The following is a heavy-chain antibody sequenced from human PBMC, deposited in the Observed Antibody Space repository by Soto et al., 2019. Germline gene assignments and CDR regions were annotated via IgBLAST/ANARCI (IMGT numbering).Heavy chain of an antibody. V-gene: IGHV5-51*01. CDR1: GYSFTSYW. CDR2: IYPGDSDT. CDR3: ARGSSRSAAIPDYYYYYGMDV. J-gene: IGHJ6*02. Sequence: GESLKISCKGSGYSFTSYWIGWVRQMPGKGLEWMGIIYPGDSDTRYSPSFQGQVTISADKSISTAYLQWSSLKSSDTAMYYCARGSSRSAAIPDYYYYYGMDVWGQGTTVTVSS. D-gene: IGHD2-2*02.